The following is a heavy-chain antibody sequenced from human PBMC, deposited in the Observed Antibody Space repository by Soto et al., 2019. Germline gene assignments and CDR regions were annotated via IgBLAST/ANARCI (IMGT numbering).Heavy chain of an antibody. Sequence: PSETLSLTCTVSGCSISSYYWSWIRQPPGKGLEWIGYIYYSVTNYADSVKGRFTISRDNAKNTVYLQMNSLRVEDTAVYYCARGPRGVYGNDYWGQGALVTVSS. J-gene: IGHJ4*02. V-gene: IGHV4-59*12. CDR1: GCSISSYY. CDR3: ARGPRGVYGNDY. D-gene: IGHD2-8*02. CDR2: IYYSVT.